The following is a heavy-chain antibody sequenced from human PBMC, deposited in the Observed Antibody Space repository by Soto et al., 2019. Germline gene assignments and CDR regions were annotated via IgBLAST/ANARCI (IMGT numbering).Heavy chain of an antibody. J-gene: IGHJ4*02. CDR2: IYDSGST. CDR3: AKDRGYYYDSSGYYYFDY. D-gene: IGHD3-22*01. Sequence: PSETLSLTCTVSGGSISSSYWSWIRQPPGKGLEWIGYIYDSGSTYYNSSLKSRVTMSVDTSKNQFSLKLSSVTAADTAVYYCAKDRGYYYDSSGYYYFDYWGQGTLVTVSS. CDR1: GGSISSSY. V-gene: IGHV4-59*12.